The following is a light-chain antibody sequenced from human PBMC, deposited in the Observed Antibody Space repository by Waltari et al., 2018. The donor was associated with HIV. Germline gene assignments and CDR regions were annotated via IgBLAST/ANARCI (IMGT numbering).Light chain of an antibody. CDR3: QIWDSSTVV. Sequence: SYELAQPLSVSVALGQPARITCGGNSIGSKSVHWYQQRPGQAPVLVIYRDNNRPSGIPERFSGSSSGNTATLTISRDQAGDESDYYCQIWDSSTVVFGGGTKLTVL. V-gene: IGLV3-9*01. CDR1: SIGSKS. CDR2: RDN. J-gene: IGLJ2*01.